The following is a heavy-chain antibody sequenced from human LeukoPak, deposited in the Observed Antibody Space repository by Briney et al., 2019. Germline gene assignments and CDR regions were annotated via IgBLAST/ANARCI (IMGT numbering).Heavy chain of an antibody. CDR2: ISYDGSNK. Sequence: GRSLRLSCAASGFTFSSYAMHWVRQAPGKGLEWVAVISYDGSNKYYADSVKGRFTISRDNSKNTLYLQMNSLRAEDTAVYYCARSGYSSATDYWGQGNLVTVSS. V-gene: IGHV3-30*04. CDR1: GFTFSSYA. J-gene: IGHJ4*02. CDR3: ARSGYSSATDY. D-gene: IGHD6-19*01.